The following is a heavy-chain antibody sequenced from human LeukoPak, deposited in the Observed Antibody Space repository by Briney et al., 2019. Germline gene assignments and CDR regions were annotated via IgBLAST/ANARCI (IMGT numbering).Heavy chain of an antibody. CDR2: IYYSGST. Sequence: PSETLSLTCTVSGGSISSYYWSWIRQPPGKGLEWIGYIYYSGSTNYNPSLKSRVTISVDTSKNQFSLKLSSVTAADTAVYYCARASWQWRYYFDYWGQGTLVTVSS. CDR1: GGSISSYY. CDR3: ARASWQWRYYFDY. D-gene: IGHD6-19*01. J-gene: IGHJ4*02. V-gene: IGHV4-59*01.